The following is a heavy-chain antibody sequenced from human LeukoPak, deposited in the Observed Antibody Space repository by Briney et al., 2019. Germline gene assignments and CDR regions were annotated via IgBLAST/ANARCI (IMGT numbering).Heavy chain of an antibody. CDR2: IYHSGST. CDR3: ARVPSFKAGGSYVFDY. J-gene: IGHJ4*02. V-gene: IGHV4-38-2*02. CDR1: GYSISSGYY. Sequence: PSETLSLTCTVSGYSISSGYYWGWIRQPPGKGLEWIGSIYHSGSTYYSPSLKSRVTISVDTSKNQFSLKLSSVTAADTAVYYCARVPSFKAGGSYVFDYWGQGTLVTVSS. D-gene: IGHD1-26*01.